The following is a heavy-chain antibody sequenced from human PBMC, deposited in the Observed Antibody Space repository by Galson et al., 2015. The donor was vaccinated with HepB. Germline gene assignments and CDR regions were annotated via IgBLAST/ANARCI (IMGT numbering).Heavy chain of an antibody. CDR1: GFTFSDYA. D-gene: IGHD5-24*01. CDR2: INNNGGST. CDR3: ARRTGIWLHTHIGY. J-gene: IGHJ4*02. V-gene: IGHV3-64*02. Sequence: SLRLSCAASGFTFSDYALHWVRQAPGKGLQFVSGINNNGGSTYYADSVKGRFTISRDNSKNTLYLQMGSLRAEDMAVYYCARRTGIWLHTHIGYWGQGTLVTVSS.